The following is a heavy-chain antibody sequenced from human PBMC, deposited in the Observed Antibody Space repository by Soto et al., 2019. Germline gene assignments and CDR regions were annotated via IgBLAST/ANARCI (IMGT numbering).Heavy chain of an antibody. CDR3: TTAYGCRATAYY. CDR1: GFTFSTDA. V-gene: IGHV3-30*14. D-gene: IGHD1-26*01. CDR2: ISHDGTNE. J-gene: IGHJ6*01. Sequence: QVQLVESGGGVVQPGTSLRLSCAASGFTFSTDAMHWVRQAPGKGLEWVAVISHDGTNEDYVDSVRGRFTLSRDNSNNTVYPPMSTLTAEDTGMYYCTTAYGCRATAYY.